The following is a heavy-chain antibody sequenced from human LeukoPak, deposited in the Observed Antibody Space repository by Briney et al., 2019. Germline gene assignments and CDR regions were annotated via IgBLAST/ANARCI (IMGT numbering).Heavy chain of an antibody. CDR2: ISGSGDDT. J-gene: IGHJ4*02. Sequence: GGSLRLSCAASGFTFTDSYMTWVRQAPGKGLEWLSYISGSGDDTNYADSVRGRFTNSRDNAKNSLYLQMNSLRVEDKAVYYCARDPRTVRIWGQGTLVTVSS. CDR1: GFTFTDSY. CDR3: ARDPRTVRI. D-gene: IGHD1-1*01. V-gene: IGHV3-11*06.